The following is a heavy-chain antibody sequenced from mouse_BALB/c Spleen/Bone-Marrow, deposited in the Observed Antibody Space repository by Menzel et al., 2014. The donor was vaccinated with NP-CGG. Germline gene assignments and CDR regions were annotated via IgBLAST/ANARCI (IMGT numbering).Heavy chain of an antibody. D-gene: IGHD3-2*01. J-gene: IGHJ3*01. Sequence: QSGPELVKPGALVKISFKASGFTFRGYDINWVKQRPGQGLAWFGWIYPGDGSTKYNEKFKGKVTLTADKSSSTAYMQLSSLTSDNSAVYFCARSGDSSGYGFAYWGQGTLVTVSA. V-gene: IGHV1S33*01. CDR3: ARSGDSSGYGFAY. CDR2: IYPGDGST. CDR1: GFTFRGYD.